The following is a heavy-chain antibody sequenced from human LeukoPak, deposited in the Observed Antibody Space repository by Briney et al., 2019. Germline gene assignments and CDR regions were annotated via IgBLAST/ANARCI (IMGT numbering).Heavy chain of an antibody. CDR2: ISDSGGNT. D-gene: IGHD6-6*01. CDR1: GFTFNSYA. CDR3: ARHRSSWLIDY. Sequence: GGSLRLSCAASGFTFNSYAMSWVRQAPWERLQWASGISDSGGNTYYADSVRGRFTISRDNSKNTLYLQMNSLRAEDTAVYYCARHRSSWLIDYWGQGTLVTVSS. J-gene: IGHJ4*02. V-gene: IGHV3-23*01.